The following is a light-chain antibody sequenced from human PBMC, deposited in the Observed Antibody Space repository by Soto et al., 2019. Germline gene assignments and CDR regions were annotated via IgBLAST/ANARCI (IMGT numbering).Light chain of an antibody. CDR1: QSISSW. Sequence: DIQMTQSPSTLSASVGDRVTITCRASQSISSWLAWYQQKPGKAPKALIYKASSLESGVPSRFSGSGSGTEFTLTISSLQPDDFATYYCQQYYSYSTFGQGTKLEIK. J-gene: IGKJ2*01. CDR2: KAS. CDR3: QQYYSYST. V-gene: IGKV1-5*03.